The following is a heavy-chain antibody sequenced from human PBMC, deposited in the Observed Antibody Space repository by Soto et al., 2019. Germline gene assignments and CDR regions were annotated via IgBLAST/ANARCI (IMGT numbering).Heavy chain of an antibody. CDR3: AKDERCSSTSCYTYYYYYGMDV. D-gene: IGHD2-2*02. CDR1: GFTFSSYA. CDR2: ISGSGGST. Sequence: LRLSCAASGFTFSSYAMSWVRQAPGKGLEWVSAISGSGGSTYYADSVKGRFTISRDNSKNTLYLQMNSLRAEDTAVYYCAKDERCSSTSCYTYYYYYGMDVWGQGTKVT. J-gene: IGHJ6*02. V-gene: IGHV3-23*01.